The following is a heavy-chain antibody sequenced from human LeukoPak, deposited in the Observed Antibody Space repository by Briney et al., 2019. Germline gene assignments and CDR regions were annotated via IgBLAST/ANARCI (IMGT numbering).Heavy chain of an antibody. V-gene: IGHV3-21*01. Sequence: GGSLRLSCAASGFTFSSYSMNWVRQAPGKGLEWVSSISSRSSYIYYADSVKGRFTISRDNAKNSLYLQMNSLRAEDTAVYYCATNQGYSSHIDYWGQGTLVTVSS. CDR2: ISSRSSYI. CDR1: GFTFSSYS. D-gene: IGHD6-13*01. CDR3: ATNQGYSSHIDY. J-gene: IGHJ4*02.